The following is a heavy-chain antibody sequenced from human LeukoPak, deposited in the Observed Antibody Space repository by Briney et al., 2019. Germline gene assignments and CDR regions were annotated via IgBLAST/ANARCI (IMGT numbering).Heavy chain of an antibody. CDR3: ARARFKGYCSSTSCYLLGY. J-gene: IGHJ4*02. CDR1: GFTFSSFS. V-gene: IGHV3-48*01. D-gene: IGHD2-2*01. CDR2: ISSSGSSQ. Sequence: GGSLRLSCVASGFTFSSFSITWVRQAPGKGLEWVSYISSSGSSQYYTDSVKGRFTISRDNSKNTLYLQMNSLRAEDTAVYYCARARFKGYCSSTSCYLLGYWGQGTLVTVSS.